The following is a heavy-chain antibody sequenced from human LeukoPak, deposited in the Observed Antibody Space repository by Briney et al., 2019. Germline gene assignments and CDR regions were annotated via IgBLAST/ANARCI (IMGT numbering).Heavy chain of an antibody. V-gene: IGHV3-30*14. CDR3: AREVGGSAFDI. CDR1: GFTFSSYA. D-gene: IGHD3-16*01. J-gene: IGHJ3*02. CDR2: ISYDGSNK. Sequence: GGSLRLSCAASGFTFSSYAMHWVRQAPGKGLEWVAVISYDGSNKYYADSVKGRFTISRHNSKNTLYLQMNSLRAEDTAVYYCAREVGGSAFDIWGQGTMVTVSS.